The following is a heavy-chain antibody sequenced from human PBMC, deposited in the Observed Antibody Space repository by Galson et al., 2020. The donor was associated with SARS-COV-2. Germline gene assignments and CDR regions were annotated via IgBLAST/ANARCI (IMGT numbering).Heavy chain of an antibody. V-gene: IGHV4-4*07. J-gene: IGHJ4*02. D-gene: IGHD3-10*01. CDR2: IYTNGRT. CDR3: ARDGEVLDL. Sequence: SETLSLTCSVSGGSMNSYYWGWIRQPDGKGLEWIGRIYTNGRTNYNPSLTSRVTMSVDMSKNQFSLKLNSVTAADTAIYYCARDGEVLDLWGQGTLVTVYS. CDR1: GGSMNSYY.